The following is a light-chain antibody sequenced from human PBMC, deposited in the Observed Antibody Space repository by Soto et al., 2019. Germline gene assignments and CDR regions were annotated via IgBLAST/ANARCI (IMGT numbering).Light chain of an antibody. CDR3: SSYAGSNNRYV. J-gene: IGLJ1*01. CDR1: SSDVGGYNY. Sequence: QSALSQPRSASGSPGQSVTISCTGTSSDVGGYNYVSWYQQHPGKAPKLIIYDVSQRPSGVPDRFSGSKSGNTASLTVSGLQVDDEADYYCSSYAGSNNRYVFGTGTKVTVL. V-gene: IGLV2-8*01. CDR2: DVS.